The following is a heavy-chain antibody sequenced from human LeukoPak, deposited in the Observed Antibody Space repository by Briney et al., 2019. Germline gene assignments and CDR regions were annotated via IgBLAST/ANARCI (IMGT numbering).Heavy chain of an antibody. CDR3: TRNYKRGWFDP. Sequence: PSETLSLTCAVYGGSFSGYYWSWIRQPAGKGLEWIGRIYTSGTTNYNPSLESRVTISLDTSKNQFSLKLTSVTAADTAVYYCTRNYKRGWFDPWGQGTLVTVSS. J-gene: IGHJ5*02. CDR1: GGSFSGYY. CDR2: IYTSGTT. V-gene: IGHV4-59*10. D-gene: IGHD3-10*01.